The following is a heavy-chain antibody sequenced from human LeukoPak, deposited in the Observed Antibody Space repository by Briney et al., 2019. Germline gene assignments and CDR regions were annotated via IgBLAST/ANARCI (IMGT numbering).Heavy chain of an antibody. CDR3: ARGLGATSDFQH. CDR2: IYYSGST. D-gene: IGHD1-26*01. CDR1: GGSISSYS. J-gene: IGHJ1*01. V-gene: IGHV4-59*01. Sequence: KPSETLSLTCTVSGGSISSYSWSWIRQPPGKGLEWIAYIYYSGSTSYNPSLKSRVTISVDTSKNQFSLKLSSVTAADTAVYYCARGLGATSDFQHWGQGTLVTVSS.